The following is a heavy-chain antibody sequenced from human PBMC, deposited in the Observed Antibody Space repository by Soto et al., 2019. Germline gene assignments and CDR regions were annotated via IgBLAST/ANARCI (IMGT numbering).Heavy chain of an antibody. CDR1: RFTFTSSA. D-gene: IGHD3-10*01. CDR2: IVVGSGNT. V-gene: IGHV1-58*01. J-gene: IGHJ3*02. Sequence: ASVKVSCKASRFTFTSSAVQWVRQARGQRLEWIGWIVVGSGNTNYAQKFQERVTITRDMSTSTAYMELSSLRSEDTAVYYCAALPMVRHFSDAFDIWGQGTMVTVSS. CDR3: AALPMVRHFSDAFDI.